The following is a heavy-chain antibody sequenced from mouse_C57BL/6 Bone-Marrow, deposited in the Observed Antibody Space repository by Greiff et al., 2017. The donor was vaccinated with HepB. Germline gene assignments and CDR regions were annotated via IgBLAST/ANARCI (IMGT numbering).Heavy chain of an antibody. CDR3: ARPFYGLAWFAY. J-gene: IGHJ3*01. D-gene: IGHD1-1*01. CDR2: ISNGGGST. Sequence: EVHLVESGGGLVQPGGSLKLSCAASGFTFSDYYMYWVRQTPEKRLEWVAYISNGGGSTYYPDTVKGRFTISRDNAKNTLYLQMSRLKSEDTAMYYCARPFYGLAWFAYWGQGTLVTVSA. CDR1: GFTFSDYY. V-gene: IGHV5-12*01.